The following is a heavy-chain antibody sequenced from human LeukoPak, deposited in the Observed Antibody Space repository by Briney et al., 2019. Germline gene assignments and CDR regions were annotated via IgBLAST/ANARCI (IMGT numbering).Heavy chain of an antibody. J-gene: IGHJ6*04. D-gene: IGHD3-10*02. CDR1: GFTFSSYG. CDR2: INWDGLST. Sequence: GSLRLSCAASGFTFSSYGMHWVRQAPGMGLEWVSGINWDGLSTGYADSVKGRFTISRDNAKNSLYLQMNSLRAEDTAVYYCAELGITMIGGVWGKGTTVTISS. CDR3: AELGITMIGGV. V-gene: IGHV3-NL1*01.